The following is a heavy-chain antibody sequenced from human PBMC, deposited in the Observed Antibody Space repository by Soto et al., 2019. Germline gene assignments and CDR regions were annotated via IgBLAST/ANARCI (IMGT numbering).Heavy chain of an antibody. CDR3: AMDYGDRPEYFKH. CDR1: GYTFTSYG. J-gene: IGHJ1*01. V-gene: IGHV1-18*04. D-gene: IGHD4-17*01. CDR2: ISPLKGRT. Sequence: QVQLVQSGPDVKRPGASMNVSCKASGYTFTSYGISWVRQAPGQGLEWMAWISPLKGRTQYSQKAQGRVTLSTDTSSNTAYMEMTTLRVDDTAVYYCAMDYGDRPEYFKHWGQGTLVTVS.